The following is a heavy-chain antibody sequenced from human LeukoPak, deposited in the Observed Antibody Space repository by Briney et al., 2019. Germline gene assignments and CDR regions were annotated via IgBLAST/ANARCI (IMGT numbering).Heavy chain of an antibody. J-gene: IGHJ4*02. CDR2: TYYRSKWYN. V-gene: IGHV6-1*01. D-gene: IGHD3-10*01. CDR3: ARGGHRGKVDY. Sequence: SQTLSLTCAISGDRVSSNSAAWIWIRQSPSRGLEWLGRTYYRSKWYNDYAGSVKSRITFNPDTSKNQFSLQLNSVTPEDTAVYYCARGGHRGKVDYWGQGTLVTVSS. CDR1: GDRVSSNSAA.